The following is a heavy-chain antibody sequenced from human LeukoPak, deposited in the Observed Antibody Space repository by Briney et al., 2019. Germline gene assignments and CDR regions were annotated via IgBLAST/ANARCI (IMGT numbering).Heavy chain of an antibody. CDR1: GGSISSGGYY. D-gene: IGHD3-3*01. CDR3: ARVASPSRSGLPPYYYYYYMDV. V-gene: IGHV4-30-2*01. Sequence: PSETLSLTCAVSGGSISSGGYYWSWIRQPPGKGLEWIGYIYHSGSTYYNPSLKSRVTISVDTSKNQFSLKLSSVTAADTAVYYCARVASPSRSGLPPYYYYYYMDVWGKGTTVTVSS. CDR2: IYHSGST. J-gene: IGHJ6*03.